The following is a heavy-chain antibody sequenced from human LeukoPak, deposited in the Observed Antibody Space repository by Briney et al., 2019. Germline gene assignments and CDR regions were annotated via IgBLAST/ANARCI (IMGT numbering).Heavy chain of an antibody. Sequence: PSETLSLTCTVSGVSINSHYWSWIRQPPGKGLEWIGYIYNRGSTNYNPSLKSRVTISMDTSKNQFSLKLTSVTAADTAVYYCARGGDYYNLGTYYAFDPWGQGTLVTVSS. J-gene: IGHJ5*02. CDR2: IYNRGST. V-gene: IGHV4-59*11. CDR3: ARGGDYYNLGTYYAFDP. D-gene: IGHD3-10*01. CDR1: GVSINSHY.